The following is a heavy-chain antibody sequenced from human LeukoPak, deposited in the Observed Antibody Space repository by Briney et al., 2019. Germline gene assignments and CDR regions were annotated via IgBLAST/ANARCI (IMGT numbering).Heavy chain of an antibody. CDR3: AKALYYYGSGSYYFVY. D-gene: IGHD3-10*01. J-gene: IGHJ4*02. Sequence: GGSLRLSCAASGFTFSSYAMSWVRQAPGKGLEWVSAISGSGGSTYYADSVKGRFTISRDNSKNTLYLQMNSLRAEDTAVYYCAKALYYYGSGSYYFVYWGQGTLVTVSS. V-gene: IGHV3-23*01. CDR2: ISGSGGST. CDR1: GFTFSSYA.